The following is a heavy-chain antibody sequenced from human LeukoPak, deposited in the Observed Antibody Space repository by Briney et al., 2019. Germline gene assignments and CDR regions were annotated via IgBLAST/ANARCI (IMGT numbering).Heavy chain of an antibody. Sequence: GASVKVSCKASGYTFTSYDINWVRQDTGQRLEGMGWMNPNSGNTGYAQKFQGRVTMTRNTSISTAYMELSSLRSEDTAVYYCARGSFGYYYYYGMDVWGQGTTVTVSS. V-gene: IGHV1-8*01. J-gene: IGHJ6*02. CDR3: ARGSFGYYYYYGMDV. CDR1: GYTFTSYD. D-gene: IGHD3-16*01. CDR2: MNPNSGNT.